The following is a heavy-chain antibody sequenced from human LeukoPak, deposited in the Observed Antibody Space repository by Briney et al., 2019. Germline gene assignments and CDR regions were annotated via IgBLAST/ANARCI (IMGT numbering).Heavy chain of an antibody. D-gene: IGHD6-13*01. J-gene: IGHJ4*02. V-gene: IGHV4-39*01. Sequence: SETLSLTCTVSGGSISSSSYYWGWIRQPPGKGLEWIGSIYYSGSTYYNPSLKSRVTISVDTSKNQFSLTLSSVTAADTAVYYCARQGDSTVDYWGQGTLVTVSS. CDR1: GGSISSSSYY. CDR3: ARQGDSTVDY. CDR2: IYYSGST.